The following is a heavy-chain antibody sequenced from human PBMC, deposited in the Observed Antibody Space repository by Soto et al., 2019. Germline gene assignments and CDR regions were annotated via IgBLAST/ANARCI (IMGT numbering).Heavy chain of an antibody. J-gene: IGHJ4*02. D-gene: IGHD4-17*01. V-gene: IGHV1-2*04. Sequence: ASVKVSCNASGYTFTGFYMHCVRQAPGQGLEWMGWINPKSGDTEYSQNFQGWVTMTRDTSISTAYMELSRLPSDDTAAYYCWSGGSTVTREFDYWGQGTLVTVSS. CDR1: GYTFTGFY. CDR2: INPKSGDT. CDR3: WSGGSTVTREFDY.